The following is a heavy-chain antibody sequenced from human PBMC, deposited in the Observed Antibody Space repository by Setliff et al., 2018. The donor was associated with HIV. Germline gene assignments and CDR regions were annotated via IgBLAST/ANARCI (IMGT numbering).Heavy chain of an antibody. D-gene: IGHD3-22*01. J-gene: IGHJ4*02. CDR3: ARHAGSRGYYPRPFDY. CDR2: LYYSGST. CDR1: GGSISSSTYY. Sequence: LSLTCTVSGGSISSSTYYWGWIRQPPGKGLEWIGSLYYSGSTYYNPSLKSRVTISVDTSKNQFSLKLSSVTAADTAVYYCARHAGSRGYYPRPFDYWGQGTLVTVSS. V-gene: IGHV4-39*01.